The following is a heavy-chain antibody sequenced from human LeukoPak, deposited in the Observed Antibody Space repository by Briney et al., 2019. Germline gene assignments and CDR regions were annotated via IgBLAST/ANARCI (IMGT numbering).Heavy chain of an antibody. CDR2: ISAYNGNT. Sequence: ASVKVSCKASGYTFTRYGISWVRQAPGQGLEWMGWISAYNGNTNYAQKLQGRHTITTEPSTSTPSMELRSLRSDDTAVYYCARDPWSYSDFKCMDVWGQGTTVTVSS. J-gene: IGHJ6*02. CDR3: ARDPWSYSDFKCMDV. V-gene: IGHV1-18*01. CDR1: GYTFTRYG. D-gene: IGHD3-3*01.